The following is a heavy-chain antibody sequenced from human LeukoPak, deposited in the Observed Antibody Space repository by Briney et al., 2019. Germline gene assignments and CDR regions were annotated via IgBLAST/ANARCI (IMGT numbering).Heavy chain of an antibody. J-gene: IGHJ4*02. CDR3: ALYGVHYSFDS. V-gene: IGHV4-30-2*01. D-gene: IGHD4/OR15-4a*01. Sequence: SETLSLTCTVSGGSINSGSYSWNWIRHPPGQGLEWMGYIYNSARPYYNPSLRGRAIMSIETAKNQIYLNVASATAADTAVYYCALYGVHYSFDSWGPGALVTVSS. CDR1: GGSINSGSYS. CDR2: IYNSARP.